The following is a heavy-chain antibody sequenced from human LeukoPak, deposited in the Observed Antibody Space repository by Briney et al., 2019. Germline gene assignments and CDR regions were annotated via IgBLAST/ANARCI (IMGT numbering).Heavy chain of an antibody. Sequence: GASVKVSCKASGYTFTSYGISWVRQAPGQGLEWMGWMNPNSGNTGYAQKFQGRVTITRNTSISTAYMELSSLRSEDTAVYYRARVRGGYSGYDDAFDIWGQGTMVTVSS. V-gene: IGHV1-8*03. J-gene: IGHJ3*02. CDR3: ARVRGGYSGYDDAFDI. CDR2: MNPNSGNT. CDR1: GYTFTSYG. D-gene: IGHD5-12*01.